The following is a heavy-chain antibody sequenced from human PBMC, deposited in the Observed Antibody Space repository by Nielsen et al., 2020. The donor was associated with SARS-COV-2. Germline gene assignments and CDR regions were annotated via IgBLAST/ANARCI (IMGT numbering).Heavy chain of an antibody. CDR2: IYHSGST. J-gene: IGHJ6*02. CDR1: GYSISSGYY. D-gene: IGHD2-2*01. Sequence: SETLSLTCTVSGYSISSGYYWGWIRQPPGKGLEWIGSIYHSGSTYYNPSLKSRVTISVDTSKNQFSLKLSSVTAADTAVYYCARGYCSSTSCLLMGYYYYYGMDVWGQGTTVTVSS. V-gene: IGHV4-38-2*02. CDR3: ARGYCSSTSCLLMGYYYYYGMDV.